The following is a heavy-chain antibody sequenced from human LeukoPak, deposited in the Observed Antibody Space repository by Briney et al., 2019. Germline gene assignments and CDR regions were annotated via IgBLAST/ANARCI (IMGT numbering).Heavy chain of an antibody. CDR3: ARSVDTAMVMPFDY. V-gene: IGHV4-34*12. CDR2: IFYSGST. CDR1: GGSFSGYF. J-gene: IGHJ4*02. D-gene: IGHD5-18*01. Sequence: SETLSLTCGVYGGSFSGYFWSWIRQPPGKGLEWIGTIFYSGSTYYNPSLKSRVTLSVDTSKNQYSLKLSSVTAADTAVYYCARSVDTAMVMPFDYWGQGTLVTVSS.